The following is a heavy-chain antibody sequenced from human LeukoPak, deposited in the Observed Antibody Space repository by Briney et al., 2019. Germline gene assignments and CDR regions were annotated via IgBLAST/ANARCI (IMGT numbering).Heavy chain of an antibody. D-gene: IGHD2-2*01. J-gene: IGHJ4*02. CDR2: INPNSGGT. Sequence: ASVKVSCKASGYTFTGYYMHWVRQAPGQGLEWMGWINPNSGGTNYAQKFQGRVTMTRDTSISTAYMELSRLRSDDTAVYYCARSGGYCSSTSCYALSFDYWGQGTLVTVSS. V-gene: IGHV1-2*02. CDR1: GYTFTGYY. CDR3: ARSGGYCSSTSCYALSFDY.